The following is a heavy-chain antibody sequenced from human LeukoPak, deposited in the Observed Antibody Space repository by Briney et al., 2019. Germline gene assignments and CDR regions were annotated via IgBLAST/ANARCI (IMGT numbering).Heavy chain of an antibody. CDR1: GGSISSGNYY. D-gene: IGHD2-21*02. CDR3: AKGVASCGGDCYSSN. CDR2: ISGSGGST. J-gene: IGHJ4*02. Sequence: ETLSLTCTVSGGSISSGNYYWSWIRQAPGKGLEWVSEISGSGGSTFYADSVKGRFTISRDNAKSTLSLQMHSLRAEDTAVYYCAKGVASCGGDCYSSNWGQGTLVTVSS. V-gene: IGHV3-23*01.